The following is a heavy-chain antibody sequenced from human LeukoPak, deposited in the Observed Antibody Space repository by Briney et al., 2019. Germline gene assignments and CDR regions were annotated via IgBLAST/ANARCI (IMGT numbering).Heavy chain of an antibody. Sequence: SETLSLTCTVSGGSISSYYWSWIRQPPGKGLEWIGYIYYSGSTNYNPSLKSRVTISVDTSKNQFSLKLSSVTAADTAVYYCARRNPTSGWYRDDYWGRGTLITVSS. D-gene: IGHD6-19*01. J-gene: IGHJ4*02. CDR1: GGSISSYY. CDR3: ARRNPTSGWYRDDY. V-gene: IGHV4-59*08. CDR2: IYYSGST.